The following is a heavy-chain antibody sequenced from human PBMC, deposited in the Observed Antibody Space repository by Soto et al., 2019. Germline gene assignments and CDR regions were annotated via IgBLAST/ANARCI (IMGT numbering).Heavy chain of an antibody. CDR2: MNPNSGNT. CDR1: GYTFTSYD. D-gene: IGHD6-19*01. J-gene: IGHJ4*02. Sequence: AAVKVSCKASGYTFTSYDINWVRQATGQGLEWMGWMNPNSGNTGYAQKFQGRVTMTRNTSISTAYMELSSLRSEDTAVYYCARGFNESPFLYSSGGYSWKCGGGYWGQGTLVTVSS. V-gene: IGHV1-8*01. CDR3: ARGFNESPFLYSSGGYSWKCGGGY.